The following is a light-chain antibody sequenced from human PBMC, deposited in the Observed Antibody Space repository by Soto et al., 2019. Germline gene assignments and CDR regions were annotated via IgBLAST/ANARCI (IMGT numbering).Light chain of an antibody. V-gene: IGKV1-27*01. CDR1: QGISNY. CDR3: QKYNSAPRLT. Sequence: DIQMTQSPSSLSASVGDRVTITCRASQGISNYLAWYQQKPGKVPKLLIYAASTLQAGVPSRFSGSGSGTDFTLTISSLQPEDVATYYCQKYNSAPRLTFGGGTKVEIK. J-gene: IGKJ4*01. CDR2: AAS.